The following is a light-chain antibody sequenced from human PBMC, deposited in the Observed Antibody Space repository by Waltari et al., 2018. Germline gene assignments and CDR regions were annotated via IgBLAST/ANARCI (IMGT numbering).Light chain of an antibody. J-gene: IGLJ3*02. CDR3: QTGGFGIWV. CDR1: SGHSRNL. V-gene: IGLV4-69*01. CDR2: VNSDGSH. Sequence: QLVLTQSPSASASLGASVRLTCTLDSGHSRNLIPWLPQRPEKGPQYLMKVNSDGSHSKGDEIPDRFSGSSSGAERYLTISSLQSEDETDYYCQTGGFGIWVFGGGTKLTVL.